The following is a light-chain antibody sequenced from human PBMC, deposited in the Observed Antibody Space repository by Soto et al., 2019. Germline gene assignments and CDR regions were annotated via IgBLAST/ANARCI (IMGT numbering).Light chain of an antibody. V-gene: IGLV2-8*01. CDR3: CPYAGSNNFV. CDR1: SSDVGGYNY. Sequence: QSALTLPPSASGSPGQSVTISCTGTSSDVGGYNYVSWYQQHPGKAPKLMIYEVSERPSGVPDRFSGSKSSNTASLTVSGLQAEDEADFYRCPYAGSNNFVFGCWTTVTVL. J-gene: IGLJ1*01. CDR2: EVS.